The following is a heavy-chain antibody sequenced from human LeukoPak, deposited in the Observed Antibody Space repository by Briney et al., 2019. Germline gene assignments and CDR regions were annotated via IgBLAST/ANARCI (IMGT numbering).Heavy chain of an antibody. D-gene: IGHD2-15*01. Sequence: ASVKVSCKASGYTFTSYYMHWVRQAPGQGLEWMGIINPSGGSTSYAQKFQGRVTMTRDTSTSTVYMELSSLRSEDTAVYYCARPHSDCRAFYYFDYWGQGTLVTVSS. CDR1: GYTFTSYY. CDR2: INPSGGST. V-gene: IGHV1-46*01. J-gene: IGHJ4*02. CDR3: ARPHSDCRAFYYFDY.